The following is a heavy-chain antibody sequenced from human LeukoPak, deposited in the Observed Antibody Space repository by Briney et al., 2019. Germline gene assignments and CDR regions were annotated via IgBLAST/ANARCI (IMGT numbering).Heavy chain of an antibody. CDR1: GFTVSSNY. CDR3: ARDYYGSGSYSFDY. D-gene: IGHD3-10*01. Sequence: GGSLRLSCAASGFTVSSNYMSWVRQAPGKGLEWVSVIYSDGSTYYADSVEGRFTISRDTSKNTLYLQMHSLRAGDTAVYYCARDYYGSGSYSFDYWGQGTLVTVSS. CDR2: IYSDGST. V-gene: IGHV3-66*01. J-gene: IGHJ4*02.